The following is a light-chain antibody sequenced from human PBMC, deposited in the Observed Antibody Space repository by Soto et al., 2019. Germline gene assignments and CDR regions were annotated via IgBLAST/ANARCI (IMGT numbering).Light chain of an antibody. CDR2: GAS. J-gene: IGKJ4*01. CDR1: QSVSSN. V-gene: IGKV3-15*01. CDR3: QQYNDWPLT. Sequence: EVVMTQSPATLSVSPGERAALSCRASQSVSSNLAWYQQKPGQAPRLLIYGASTRATGIPAMFSGSGSETEFTLTISSLQSEDFAVYYCQQYNDWPLTFGGGTKVDIK.